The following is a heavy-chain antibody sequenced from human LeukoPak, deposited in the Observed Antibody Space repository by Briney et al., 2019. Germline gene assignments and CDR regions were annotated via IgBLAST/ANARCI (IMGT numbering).Heavy chain of an antibody. D-gene: IGHD5-18*01. CDR3: ARVSYGFLIDY. CDR2: IYYSGST. Sequence: SETLSLTCTVSGGSISSYYWSWIRQPPGKGLEWIGYIYYSGSTNYNPSLKSRVTISVDTSKNQFSLKLSSVTAADTAVYYCARVSYGFLIDYWGQGTLVTVSS. CDR1: GGSISSYY. J-gene: IGHJ4*02. V-gene: IGHV4-59*01.